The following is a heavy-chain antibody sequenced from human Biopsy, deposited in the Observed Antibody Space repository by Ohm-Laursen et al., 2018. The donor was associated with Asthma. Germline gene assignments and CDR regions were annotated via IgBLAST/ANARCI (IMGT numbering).Heavy chain of an antibody. D-gene: IGHD3-9*01. CDR3: ARTYYDFLTGQVNDAFAL. J-gene: IGHJ3*01. V-gene: IGHV1-3*01. CDR2: INAGDGNT. Sequence: ASSVKVSCKASGYTFIHFAIHWVRQAPGQRLERMGWINAGDGNTKYSQKFQGRVTITRDTSASTAYMDLRSLRSEDTAMYYCARTYYDFLTGQVNDAFALWGQGTMVTVSS. CDR1: GYTFIHFA.